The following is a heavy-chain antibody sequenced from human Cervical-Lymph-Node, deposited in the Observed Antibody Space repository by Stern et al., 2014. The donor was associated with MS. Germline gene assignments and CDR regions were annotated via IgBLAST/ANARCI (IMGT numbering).Heavy chain of an antibody. J-gene: IGHJ4*02. CDR3: ARHHGHSPTPFDS. CDR2: IFPADSDP. CDR1: RDSFTHSW. D-gene: IGHD5-24*01. Sequence: EVQLVESGSEVKKPGESLKISCKASRDSFTHSWIGWVRQMPGKGLEWMGIIFPADSDPKYTPSFEGQVTFSVDRSPSPAYLQWSSLKASDPAIYYCARHHGHSPTPFDSWGQGTRVTVSS. V-gene: IGHV5-51*01.